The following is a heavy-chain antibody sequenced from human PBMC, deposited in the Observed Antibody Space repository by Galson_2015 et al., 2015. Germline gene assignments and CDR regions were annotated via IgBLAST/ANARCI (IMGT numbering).Heavy chain of an antibody. CDR2: IQSDGNKR. CDR1: GFTFSLYG. Sequence: SLRLSCAASGFTFSLYGMHWVRQAPGKGLEWVAVIQSDGNKRYSTDSVRGRFTISRDDSKNTVSLQMDRLRVEDTAISYCARDGGPATGGLDCHSWGQGTRVTVSS. CDR3: ARDGGPATGGLDCHS. V-gene: IGHV3-30*12. J-gene: IGHJ4*02. D-gene: IGHD2-21*02.